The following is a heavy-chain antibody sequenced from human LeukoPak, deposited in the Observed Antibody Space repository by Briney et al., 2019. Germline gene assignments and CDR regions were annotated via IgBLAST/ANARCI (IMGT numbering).Heavy chain of an antibody. V-gene: IGHV1-69*04. CDR1: GGTFSSYA. CDR2: IIPILGIA. Sequence: SVKVSCKASGGTFSSYAISWVRQAPGQGLEWMGRIIPILGIANYAQKFQGRVTITADKSTSTAYMELSSLRSEDTAVYYCARDDYGGNRAFDYWGQGTLVTVSS. J-gene: IGHJ4*02. D-gene: IGHD4-23*01. CDR3: ARDDYGGNRAFDY.